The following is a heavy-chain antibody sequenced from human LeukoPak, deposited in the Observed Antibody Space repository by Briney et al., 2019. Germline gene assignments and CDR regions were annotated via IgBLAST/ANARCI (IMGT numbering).Heavy chain of an antibody. D-gene: IGHD6-6*01. J-gene: IGHJ4*02. CDR3: AREKGRAARRSGS. CDR1: GGSISSSSYY. V-gene: IGHV4-39*07. Sequence: PSETLSLTCTVSGGSISSSSYYWGWIRQPPGKGLGWIGSIYYSGSTYYNPSLKSRVTISVDTSKNQFSLKLSSVTAADTAVYYCAREKGRAARRSGSWGQGTLVTVSS. CDR2: IYYSGST.